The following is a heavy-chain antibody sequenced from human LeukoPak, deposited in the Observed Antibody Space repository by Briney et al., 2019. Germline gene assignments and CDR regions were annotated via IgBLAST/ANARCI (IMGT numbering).Heavy chain of an antibody. CDR3: ARAPTERRGRPRDRDIFDCSSTSCYRGTTYYYYYYMDV. CDR2: MNPNSGNT. Sequence: ASVKVSCKASGYTFTSYDINWVRQATGQGLEWMGWMNPNSGNTGYAQKFQGRVTITRNTSISTGYMELSSLRSEDTAVYYCARAPTERRGRPRDRDIFDCSSTSCYRGTTYYYYYYMDVWGKGTTVTVSS. CDR1: GYTFTSYD. J-gene: IGHJ6*03. V-gene: IGHV1-8*03. D-gene: IGHD2-2*01.